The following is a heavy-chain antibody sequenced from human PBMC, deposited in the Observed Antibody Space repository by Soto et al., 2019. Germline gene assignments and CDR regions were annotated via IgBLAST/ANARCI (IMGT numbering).Heavy chain of an antibody. D-gene: IGHD3-22*01. CDR3: ARLVGGSMYDKSGKYDS. CDR2: VAYDGSKT. V-gene: IGHV3-30*03. Sequence: QVQLVESGGGVVQPGRSLRLTCAASGFTFSSNGMHWVRQAPGKGLEWVALVAYDGSKTYYGDSVRGRFTISRDSSENPLYLQMNRLRAEGTAVYYLARLVGGSMYDKSGKYDSWGQGTLVTVPP. CDR1: GFTFSSNG. J-gene: IGHJ5*01.